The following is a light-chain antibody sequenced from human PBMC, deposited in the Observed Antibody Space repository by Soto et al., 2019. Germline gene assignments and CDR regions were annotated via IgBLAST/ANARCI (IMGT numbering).Light chain of an antibody. Sequence: EIVMTQSPVTVSVSPGERATLSCKASQSVNSYLAWYQQKPGQSPRLLIYTASNRATGVPARFSGSGSGTQFTLTINSLQSEDFAVYYCQQYGGSPRTFGQGTKVEVK. V-gene: IGKV3-15*01. CDR3: QQYGGSPRT. CDR1: QSVNSY. CDR2: TAS. J-gene: IGKJ1*01.